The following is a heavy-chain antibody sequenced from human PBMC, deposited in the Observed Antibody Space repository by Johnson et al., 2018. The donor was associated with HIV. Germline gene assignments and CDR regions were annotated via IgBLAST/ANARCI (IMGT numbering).Heavy chain of an antibody. D-gene: IGHD5-18*01. Sequence: VQLVESGGGLMQPGGSLRLSCVASGFTVSNNFMSWVRQAPGKGLEWVSVISSGGRTYYTDSVKGRFTISRDTAKNTLYLQMNSLRAEDTAVYYCANGGYSYGYDAFDIWGQGTMVTVSS. CDR1: GFTVSNNF. CDR2: ISSGGRT. CDR3: ANGGYSYGYDAFDI. J-gene: IGHJ3*02. V-gene: IGHV3-53*01.